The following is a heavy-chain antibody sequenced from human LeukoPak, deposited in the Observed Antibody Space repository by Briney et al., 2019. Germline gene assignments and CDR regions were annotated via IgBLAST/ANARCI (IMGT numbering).Heavy chain of an antibody. CDR2: ISYDGSNK. CDR1: GFTFSSYA. Sequence: GRSLRLSCAASGFTFSSYAMHWVRQAPGKGLEWVAVISYDGSNKYYADSVKGRFTISRDNSKNTLYLQMNSLRAEDTAVYYCARAYGSGSYYKLGFDYWGQGTLVTVSP. V-gene: IGHV3-30-3*01. D-gene: IGHD3-10*01. J-gene: IGHJ4*02. CDR3: ARAYGSGSYYKLGFDY.